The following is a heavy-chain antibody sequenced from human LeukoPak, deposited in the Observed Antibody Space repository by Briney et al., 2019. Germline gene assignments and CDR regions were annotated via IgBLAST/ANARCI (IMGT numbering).Heavy chain of an antibody. CDR3: ARLRFDFWSGYTHPYFDY. CDR2: IYYSGTT. V-gene: IGHV4-39*01. J-gene: IGHJ4*02. D-gene: IGHD3-3*01. CDR1: GGSISSSSYS. Sequence: SETLSLTCTVSGGSISSSSYSWGWIREPPGKGLEWIGSIYYSGTTYYNPSLKSRVTISVDTSKIQFSLKLSSVAATDTAVYFCARLRFDFWSGYTHPYFDYWGQGTLVTVSS.